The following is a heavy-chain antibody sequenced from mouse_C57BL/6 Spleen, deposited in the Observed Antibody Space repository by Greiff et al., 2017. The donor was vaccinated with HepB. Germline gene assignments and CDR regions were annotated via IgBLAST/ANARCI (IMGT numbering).Heavy chain of an antibody. J-gene: IGHJ4*01. Sequence: QVQLQQPGAELVMPGASVKLSCKASGYTFTSYWMHWVKQRPGQGLEWIGEIDPSDSYTNYNQKFKGKSTLTVDKSSSTAYMQLSSLTSEDSAVYYGARWDDGYYYAMDYWGQGTSVTVSS. CDR1: GYTFTSYW. D-gene: IGHD2-3*01. V-gene: IGHV1-69*01. CDR3: ARWDDGYYYAMDY. CDR2: IDPSDSYT.